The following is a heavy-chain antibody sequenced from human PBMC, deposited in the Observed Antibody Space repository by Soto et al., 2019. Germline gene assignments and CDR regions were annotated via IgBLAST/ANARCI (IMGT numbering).Heavy chain of an antibody. J-gene: IGHJ3*02. CDR2: IHYSGSA. CDR1: SGSINRYF. V-gene: IGHV4-59*01. CDR3: ARMYQRAPKRNAFDI. Sequence: LSLTRTVSSGSINRYFWTWIRQSPGKGLQWIWYIHYSGSANXNPYRKTPVTMSVDTAKTKFSLSLTSVTAADTAVYYCARMYQRAPKRNAFDIWGQGTMVTVSS. D-gene: IGHD2-2*01.